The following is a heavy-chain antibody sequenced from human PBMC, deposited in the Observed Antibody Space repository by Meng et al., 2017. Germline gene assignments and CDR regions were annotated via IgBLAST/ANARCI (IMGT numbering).Heavy chain of an antibody. CDR2: IDPNSGVT. CDR3: VRDEDISAAGKLFGDY. J-gene: IGHJ4*02. D-gene: IGHD6-13*01. Sequence: VQLVKFGVGVKKPWSPVKVSCNPSGYTFTAYCIHWVRKAPGQGLDLMGRIDPNSGVTEYAQKFQGRVTVTGDTSISTAYMELSRLRSDDTAIYYCVRDEDISAAGKLFGDYWGQGTLVTVSS. V-gene: IGHV1-2*06. CDR1: GYTFTAYC.